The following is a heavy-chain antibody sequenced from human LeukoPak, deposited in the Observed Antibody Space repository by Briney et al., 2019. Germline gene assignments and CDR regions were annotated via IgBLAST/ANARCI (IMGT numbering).Heavy chain of an antibody. D-gene: IGHD7-27*01. J-gene: IGHJ3*02. CDR1: GYTFTGYY. V-gene: IGHV1-2*02. CDR2: INPNSGGT. Sequence: GASVKVSCKASGYTFTGYYMHWVRQAPGQGLEWMGWINPNSGGTNYAQKFQGRVTMTRDTSISTAYMELSRLTSDATAVYYCATIKLGIDAFDIWGQGTMVTVSS. CDR3: ATIKLGIDAFDI.